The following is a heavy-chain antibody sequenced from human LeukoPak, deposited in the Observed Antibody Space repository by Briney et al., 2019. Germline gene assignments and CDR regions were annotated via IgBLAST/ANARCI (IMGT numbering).Heavy chain of an antibody. J-gene: IGHJ3*01. CDR3: ARYCNAGACSMFKTFDV. D-gene: IGHD2-15*01. V-gene: IGHV4-39*01. CDR2: ICHSGNT. Sequence: SETLSLTCTVSGDSINSAIYCWGWIRQPPGKDLEWIGTICHSGNTYYNPSLKSRVTVSVDTSKSQLSLRLNSVTAADTSVYYCARYCNAGACSMFKTFDVWGQGTMVTVSS. CDR1: GDSINSAIYC.